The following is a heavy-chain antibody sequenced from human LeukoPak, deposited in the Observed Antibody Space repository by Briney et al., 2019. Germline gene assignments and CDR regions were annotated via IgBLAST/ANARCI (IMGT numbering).Heavy chain of an antibody. Sequence: PSETLSLTCAVYGGSFSGYYWSWIRQPPGKGLEWIGEINHSGSTNYNPSLKSRVTISVDTSKNQFSLKLSSVTAADTAVYYCARFGTAMAKYYFDYWGQGTLVTVSS. J-gene: IGHJ4*02. CDR3: ARFGTAMAKYYFDY. V-gene: IGHV4-34*01. CDR2: INHSGST. D-gene: IGHD5-18*01. CDR1: GGSFSGYY.